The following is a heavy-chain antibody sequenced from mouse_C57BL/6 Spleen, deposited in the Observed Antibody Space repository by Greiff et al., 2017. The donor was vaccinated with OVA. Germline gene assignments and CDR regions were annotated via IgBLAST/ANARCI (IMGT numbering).Heavy chain of an antibody. CDR3: ARERGRGYAMDY. CDR1: GYTFTDYN. CDR2: INPNNGGT. Sequence: EVMLVESGPELVKPGASVKMSCKASGYTFTDYNMHWVKQSHGKSLEWIGYINPNNGGTSYNQKFKGKATLTVNKSSSTAYMELRSLTSEDSAVYYCARERGRGYAMDYWGQGTSVTVSS. J-gene: IGHJ4*01. V-gene: IGHV1-22*01. D-gene: IGHD3-3*01.